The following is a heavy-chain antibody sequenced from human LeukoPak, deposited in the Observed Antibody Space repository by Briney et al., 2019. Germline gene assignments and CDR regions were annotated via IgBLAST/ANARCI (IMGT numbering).Heavy chain of an antibody. CDR2: IYSGGST. CDR1: GFTVSSNY. D-gene: IGHD3-10*01. J-gene: IGHJ3*01. V-gene: IGHV3-53*01. Sequence: GGSLRLSCAASGFTVSSNYMSWVRQAPGKGLEWVSVIYSGGSTYYADSVKGRFTISRDNSKNTLYLQMNSLRAGDTAVYYCARLKPPYYYGSGSYPDYWGQGTRATDSS. CDR3: ARLKPPYYYGSGSYPDY.